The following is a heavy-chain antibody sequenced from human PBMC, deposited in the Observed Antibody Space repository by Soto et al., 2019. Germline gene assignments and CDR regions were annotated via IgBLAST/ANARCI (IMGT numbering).Heavy chain of an antibody. CDR2: ISGSGGST. CDR1: GFTFSSYA. D-gene: IGHD2-21*01. J-gene: IGHJ4*02. CDR3: AKDSPKARLLENVVIVAEFDY. V-gene: IGHV3-23*01. Sequence: GGSLRLSCAASGFTFSSYAMSWVRQAPGKGLEWVSAISGSGGSTYYADSVKGRFTISRDNSKNTLYLQMNSLRAEDTAVYYCAKDSPKARLLENVVIVAEFDYWGQGTLVTVSS.